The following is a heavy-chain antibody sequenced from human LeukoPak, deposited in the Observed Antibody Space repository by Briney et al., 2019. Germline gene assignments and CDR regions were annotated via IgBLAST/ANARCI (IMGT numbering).Heavy chain of an antibody. Sequence: ASVKVSCKASGYTFTTYGITWVRQAPGQGLEWMGWISTYNGNTDYAQKVQGRVTMTTDTSTSTAYMELRSLRSDGTAVYYCARGIYGDYWGQGTLVTVSS. V-gene: IGHV1-18*01. D-gene: IGHD4-17*01. CDR3: ARGIYGDY. CDR2: ISTYNGNT. J-gene: IGHJ4*02. CDR1: GYTFTTYG.